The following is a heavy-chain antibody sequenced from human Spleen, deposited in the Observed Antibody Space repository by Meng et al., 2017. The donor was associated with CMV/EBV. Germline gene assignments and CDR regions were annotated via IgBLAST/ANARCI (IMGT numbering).Heavy chain of an antibody. V-gene: IGHV4-31*03. CDR2: IYYSGST. CDR3: ARDYSSSSKGMDV. CDR1: GDSVSSSVYY. D-gene: IGHD6-6*01. J-gene: IGHJ6*02. Sequence: LRLSCSVSGDSVSSSVYYWSWIRQYPGKGLEWIGYIYYSGSTYYNPSLKSRVTISVDTSKNQFSLKLNSVTAADTAVYYCARDYSSSSKGMDVWGQGTTVTVSS.